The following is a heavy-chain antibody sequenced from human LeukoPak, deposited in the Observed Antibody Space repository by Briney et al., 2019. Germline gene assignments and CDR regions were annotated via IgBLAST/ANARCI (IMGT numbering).Heavy chain of an antibody. V-gene: IGHV3-15*01. J-gene: IGHJ6*04. Sequence: GGSLRLSCVSSGFTIGTAWMSWVRQAPGKGLEWLGHIKMVGEGATTDYAAPAKGRFAISRDDSKNMIYLQMSSLKIDDTAIYYCIAHFPYFYGFDVWGKGTTVTVSS. D-gene: IGHD3-3*02. CDR1: GFTIGTAW. CDR3: IAHFPYFYGFDV. CDR2: IKMVGEGATT.